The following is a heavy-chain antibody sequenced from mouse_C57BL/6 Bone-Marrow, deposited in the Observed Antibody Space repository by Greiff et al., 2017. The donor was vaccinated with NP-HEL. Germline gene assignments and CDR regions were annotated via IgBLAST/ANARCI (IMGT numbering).Heavy chain of an antibody. D-gene: IGHD1-1*01. V-gene: IGHV3-6*01. CDR1: GYSITSGYY. Sequence: EVKLQESGPGLVKPSQSLSLTCSVTGYSITSGYYWNWIRQFPGNKLEWMGYISYDGSNNYNPSLKNRISITRDTSKNQFFLKLNSVTTEDTATYYCARLLLGGDYWGQGTTLTVSS. CDR3: ARLLLGGDY. CDR2: ISYDGSN. J-gene: IGHJ2*01.